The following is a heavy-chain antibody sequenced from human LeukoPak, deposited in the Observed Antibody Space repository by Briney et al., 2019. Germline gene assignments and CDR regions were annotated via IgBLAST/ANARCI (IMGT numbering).Heavy chain of an antibody. CDR1: GYTFTSYG. CDR3: ARVPVLLWFGESPLNYYYYYMDV. V-gene: IGHV1-18*01. D-gene: IGHD3-10*01. J-gene: IGHJ6*03. CDR2: IRTYDDNA. Sequence: ASVKVSCKASGYTFTSYGIIWVRQAPGQGLEWMGGIRTYDDNANYAERLQGRVTMTTDTSTSTAYMELRSLRSDDTAVYYCARVPVLLWFGESPLNYYYYYMDVWGKGTTVTISS.